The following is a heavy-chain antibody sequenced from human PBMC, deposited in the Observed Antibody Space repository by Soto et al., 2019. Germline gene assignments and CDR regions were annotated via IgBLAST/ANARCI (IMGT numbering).Heavy chain of an antibody. V-gene: IGHV1-24*01. D-gene: IGHD3-9*01. CDR1: GYTFTNSG. J-gene: IGHJ3*02. CDR3: ATDSQYYDILTGSHAFDI. CDR2: FDPEDGET. Sequence: ASVKVSCKASGYTFTNSGISWARQAPGKGLEWMGGFDPEDGETIYAQKFQGRVTMTEDTSTDAAYMELSSLRSEDTAVYYCATDSQYYDILTGSHAFDIWGQGTMVTVSS.